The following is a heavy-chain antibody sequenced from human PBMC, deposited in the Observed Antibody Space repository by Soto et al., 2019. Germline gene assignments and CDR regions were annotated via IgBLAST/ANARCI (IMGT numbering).Heavy chain of an antibody. J-gene: IGHJ6*02. V-gene: IGHV3-11*06. Sequence: GGSLRLSCAASGFTFSDYYMSWIRQAPGKGLEWVSYISSSSSYTNYADSVKGRFTISRDNAKNSLYLQMNSLRAEDTAVYYCARDGYCSGGSCPPQLTMDVWGQGATVTVSS. CDR3: ARDGYCSGGSCPPQLTMDV. CDR1: GFTFSDYY. CDR2: ISSSSSYT. D-gene: IGHD2-15*01.